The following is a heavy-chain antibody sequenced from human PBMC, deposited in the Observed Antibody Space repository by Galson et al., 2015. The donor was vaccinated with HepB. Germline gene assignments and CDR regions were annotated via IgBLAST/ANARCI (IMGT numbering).Heavy chain of an antibody. V-gene: IGHV3-48*01. J-gene: IGHJ5*02. CDR3: ARGLHGSGSHFAGWFDP. D-gene: IGHD3-10*01. CDR2: ISGSSSAK. CDR1: GLVFSAYS. Sequence: SLRLSCAASGLVFSAYSINWIRQAPGKGLEWVSYISGSSSAKDYADSVQGRFSISRDYGKNSVYLQMDSLRVEDTAVYYCARGLHGSGSHFAGWFDPWGQGTLVTVSS.